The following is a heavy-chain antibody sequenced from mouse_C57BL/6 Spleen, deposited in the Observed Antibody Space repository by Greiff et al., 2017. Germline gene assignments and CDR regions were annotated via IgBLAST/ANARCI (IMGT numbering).Heavy chain of an antibody. CDR1: GFTFSDYG. CDR3: ARGYYGPYYAMDY. CDR2: ISSGSSTI. Sequence: VKLVESGGGLVKPGGSLKLSCAASGFTFSDYGMHWVRQAPEKGLEWVAYISSGSSTIYYADSVKGRFTISRDNAKNTLFRQMTSLRSEDTAMYYCARGYYGPYYAMDYWGQGTSVTVSS. J-gene: IGHJ4*01. D-gene: IGHD1-2*01. V-gene: IGHV5-17*01.